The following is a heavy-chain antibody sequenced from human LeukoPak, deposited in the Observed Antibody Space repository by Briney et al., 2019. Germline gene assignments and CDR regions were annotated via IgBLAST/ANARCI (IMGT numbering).Heavy chain of an antibody. CDR1: GFTFDNYA. D-gene: IGHD2-2*02. V-gene: IGHV3-23*01. CDR2: ISNSGVST. Sequence: PGGSLRLSCEASGFTFDNYAMSWVRQAPGKGLEWVSAISNSGVSTHYADSVKGLFTISRDNSKNTLFLHMNTLRADDMAVYYCAKDLYPHGRAEYFQHWGQGTLVTVSS. CDR3: AKDLYPHGRAEYFQH. J-gene: IGHJ1*01.